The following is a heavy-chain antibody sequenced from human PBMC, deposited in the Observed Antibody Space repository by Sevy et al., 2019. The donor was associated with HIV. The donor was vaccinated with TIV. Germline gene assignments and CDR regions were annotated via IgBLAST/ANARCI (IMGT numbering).Heavy chain of an antibody. D-gene: IGHD5-12*01. CDR2: IIPIFGTA. Sequence: ASVKVSCKASGGTFSSYAISWVRQAPGQGLEWMGGIIPIFGTANYAEKFQGRVTITADESTSTAYMELSSLRSEDTAVYYCALWIDRDYYYYMDVWGKGTTVTVSS. CDR3: ALWIDRDYYYYMDV. CDR1: GGTFSSYA. V-gene: IGHV1-69*13. J-gene: IGHJ6*03.